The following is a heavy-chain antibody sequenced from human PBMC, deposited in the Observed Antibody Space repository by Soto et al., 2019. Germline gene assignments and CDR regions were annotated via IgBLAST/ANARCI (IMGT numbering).Heavy chain of an antibody. CDR3: ARGHSTDCSNGVCSFFYNHEMDV. J-gene: IGHJ6*04. CDR2: INPKSGGT. CDR1: GYSFTDYH. V-gene: IGHV1-2*04. Sequence: ASVKVSCKASGYSFTDYHIHWVRQAPGQGLEWLGRINPKSGGTSTAQKFQGWVTMTRDRSISTVYMELTRLRSDDTAVYFCARGHSTDCSNGVCSFFYNHEMDVWGEGTTVTVSS. D-gene: IGHD2-8*01.